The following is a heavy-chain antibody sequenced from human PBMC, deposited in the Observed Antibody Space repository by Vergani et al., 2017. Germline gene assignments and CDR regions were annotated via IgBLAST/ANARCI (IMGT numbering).Heavy chain of an antibody. D-gene: IGHD6-19*01. CDR1: GGSVSSGSYY. CDR3: ARGAVAGLYYFDY. Sequence: QVQLQESGPGLVKPSETLSLTCTVSGGSVSSGSYYWSWIRQPPGKGLEWIGYIYYSGSTNYNPSLKSRVTISVDTSKNQFSLKLSSVTAADTAVYYCARGAVAGLYYFDYWGQGTLVTVSS. CDR2: IYYSGST. J-gene: IGHJ4*02. V-gene: IGHV4-61*01.